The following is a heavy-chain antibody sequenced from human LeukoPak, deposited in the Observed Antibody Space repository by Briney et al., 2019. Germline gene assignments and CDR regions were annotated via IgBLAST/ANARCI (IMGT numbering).Heavy chain of an antibody. J-gene: IGHJ4*02. Sequence: GGSLRLSCEASGFTFRTYAMSWVRQAPGKGLEWVSGISGSGDSTYYADSVKGRFTISRDNSWNTLFLQMNSLRAEDTAVYYCAKEKIAALGVYFDYWGQGTLVTVSS. D-gene: IGHD2-21*01. CDR1: GFTFRTYA. V-gene: IGHV3-23*01. CDR3: AKEKIAALGVYFDY. CDR2: ISGSGDST.